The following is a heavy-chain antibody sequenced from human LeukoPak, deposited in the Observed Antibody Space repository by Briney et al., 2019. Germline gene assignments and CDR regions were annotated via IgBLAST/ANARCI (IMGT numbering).Heavy chain of an antibody. CDR3: ATQLLWFGEFPLV. CDR2: FHPEDGET. V-gene: IGHV1-24*01. Sequence: GASVNVSCKVSGYTHTELSMHWVRQAPGKGLEGMGGFHPEDGETIDAQKFQGRVTMTEDTPTDTAYMELSSLRSEDTAVYYCATQLLWFGEFPLVWGQGTLVTVSS. J-gene: IGHJ4*02. CDR1: GYTHTELS. D-gene: IGHD3-10*01.